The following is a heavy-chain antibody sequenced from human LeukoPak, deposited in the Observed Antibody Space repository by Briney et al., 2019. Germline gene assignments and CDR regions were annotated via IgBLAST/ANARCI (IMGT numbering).Heavy chain of an antibody. CDR3: ASSNYDYVWGSYRGDY. D-gene: IGHD3-16*02. V-gene: IGHV4-30-2*01. CDR2: IYHSGST. CDR1: GGSISSGGYS. Sequence: SETLSLTCAVSGGSISSGGYSWSWIRQPPGKGLEWIGYIYHSGSTYYNPSLKSRVTISVDRSKNQFSLKLSSVTAAGTAVYYCASSNYDYVWGSYRGDYWGQGTLVTVSS. J-gene: IGHJ4*02.